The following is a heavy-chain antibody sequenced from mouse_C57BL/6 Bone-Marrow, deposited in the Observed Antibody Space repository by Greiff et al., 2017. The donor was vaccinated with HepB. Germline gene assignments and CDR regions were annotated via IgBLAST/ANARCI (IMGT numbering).Heavy chain of an antibody. J-gene: IGHJ1*03. Sequence: EVQLVESGGDLVKPGGSLKLSCAASGFTFSSYGMSWVRQTPDKRLEWVATISSGGSYTYYPDSVKGRFTISRDNAKNTLYLQMSSLKSEDTAMYYCARRILTTVVDWYFDVWGTGTTVTVSS. D-gene: IGHD1-1*01. V-gene: IGHV5-6*01. CDR1: GFTFSSYG. CDR3: ARRILTTVVDWYFDV. CDR2: ISSGGSYT.